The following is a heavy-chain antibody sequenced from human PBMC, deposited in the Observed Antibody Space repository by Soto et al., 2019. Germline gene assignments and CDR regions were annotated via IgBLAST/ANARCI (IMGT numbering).Heavy chain of an antibody. Sequence: SETLSLTCTVSGGSISSGGYYWSWIRQPPGKGLEWIGYIYYSGSTYYNPSLKSRVTISVDTSKNQFSLKLSSVTAADTAVYYCARVSRYYDSSVDYWGQGTLVTVYS. D-gene: IGHD3-22*01. CDR1: GGSISSGGYY. CDR3: ARVSRYYDSSVDY. CDR2: IYYSGST. V-gene: IGHV4-30-4*01. J-gene: IGHJ4*02.